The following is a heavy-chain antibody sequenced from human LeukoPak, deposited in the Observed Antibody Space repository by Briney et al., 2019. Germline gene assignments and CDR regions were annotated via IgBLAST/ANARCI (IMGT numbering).Heavy chain of an antibody. CDR1: GGSISSYY. Sequence: PSETLSLTCTVSGGSISSYYWTWIRQPPGKGLEWIGYIHYSGSTNYNPSLKSRVTISVDTSKNQFSLKLSSVTAADTAVYYCARAPKHTNSWYYFDYWGQGTLVSVSS. CDR2: IHYSGST. V-gene: IGHV4-59*12. J-gene: IGHJ4*02. CDR3: ARAPKHTNSWYYFDY. D-gene: IGHD2-2*01.